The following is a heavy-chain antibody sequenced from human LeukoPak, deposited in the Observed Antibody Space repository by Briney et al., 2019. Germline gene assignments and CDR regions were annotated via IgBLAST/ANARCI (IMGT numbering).Heavy chain of an antibody. CDR1: GFTFSTYG. CDR3: AGADWDTAMIDY. Sequence: GSLRLSCAASGFTFSTYGMSWVRQAPGKGLEWVSTITGSGGSTYYADSVKGRFTISRDNAKNSLYLQMNSLRAEDTAVCYCAGADWDTAMIDYWGQGTLVTVSS. J-gene: IGHJ4*02. D-gene: IGHD5-18*01. V-gene: IGHV3-23*01. CDR2: ITGSGGST.